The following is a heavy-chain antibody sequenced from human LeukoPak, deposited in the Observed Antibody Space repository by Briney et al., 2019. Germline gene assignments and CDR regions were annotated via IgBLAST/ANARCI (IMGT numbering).Heavy chain of an antibody. CDR3: AKDLLGGDSGSYYEVGELGMDV. D-gene: IGHD1-26*01. Sequence: GGSLRLSCAVSGFTFSSYSMHWVRQAPGKGLEWVAVISYDGSNKYYADSVKGRFTISRDKSKNTLYLQMNSLRAEDTAVYYCAKDLLGGDSGSYYEVGELGMDVWGQGTTVTVSS. CDR1: GFTFSSYS. V-gene: IGHV3-30*18. CDR2: ISYDGSNK. J-gene: IGHJ6*02.